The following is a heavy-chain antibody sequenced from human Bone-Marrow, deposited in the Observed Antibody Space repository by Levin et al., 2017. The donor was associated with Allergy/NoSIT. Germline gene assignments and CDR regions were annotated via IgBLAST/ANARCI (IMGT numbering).Heavy chain of an antibody. Sequence: PAASVKVSCKAPGYTFTNYAVHWLRQAPGQGPEWMGWISTKTGIPRYAKGFTGRFTFSLDTSASTSNLQISSLRAEDTAVYYCASDIDVAGSKAMDVWGQGTTVTVSS. CDR2: ISTKTGIP. J-gene: IGHJ6*02. CDR3: ASDIDVAGSKAMDV. V-gene: IGHV7-4-1*02. CDR1: GYTFTNYA. D-gene: IGHD6-19*01.